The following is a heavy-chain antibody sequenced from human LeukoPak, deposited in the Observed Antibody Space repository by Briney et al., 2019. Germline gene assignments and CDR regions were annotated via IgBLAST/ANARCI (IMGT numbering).Heavy chain of an antibody. J-gene: IGHJ4*02. CDR3: AREALTRITSFGVVTAQVDY. Sequence: GASVKVSCKASGYTFTSYGISWVRQAPGQGLEWMGWISAYNGKTNYAQKLQGRVTMTTDTSTSTAYMELRSLRSEDTAVYYCAREALTRITSFGVVTAQVDYWGQGTLVTVSS. V-gene: IGHV1-18*01. D-gene: IGHD3-3*01. CDR1: GYTFTSYG. CDR2: ISAYNGKT.